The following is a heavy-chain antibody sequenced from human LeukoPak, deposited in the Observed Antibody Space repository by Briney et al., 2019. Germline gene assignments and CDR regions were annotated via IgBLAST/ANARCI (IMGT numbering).Heavy chain of an antibody. V-gene: IGHV3-23*01. CDR1: GFTFSSYA. CDR2: ISDDGGST. D-gene: IGHD3-22*01. Sequence: GGSLRLSCAASGFTFSSYAMSWVRQAPGKGLEWVSAISDDGGSTYYADSVKGRFTISRDNSKNTLYLQMNSLRAEDTAVYYCARDYMYYYDSSGHLYWSQGTLVTVSS. CDR3: ARDYMYYYDSSGHLY. J-gene: IGHJ4*02.